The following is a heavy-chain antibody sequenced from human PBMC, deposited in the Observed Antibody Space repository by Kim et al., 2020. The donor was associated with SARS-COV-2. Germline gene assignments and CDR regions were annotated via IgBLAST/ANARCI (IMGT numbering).Heavy chain of an antibody. CDR2: IIPIFGTA. V-gene: IGHV1-69*13. CDR3: ARDSYDILTGYPEVGNYYYMDV. Sequence: SVKVSCKASGGTFSSYAISWVRQAPGQGLEWMGGIIPIFGTANYAQKFQGRVTITADESTSTAYMALSSLRSEDTAVYYCARDSYDILTGYPEVGNYYYMDVWGKGATVTVSS. CDR1: GGTFSSYA. D-gene: IGHD3-9*01. J-gene: IGHJ6*03.